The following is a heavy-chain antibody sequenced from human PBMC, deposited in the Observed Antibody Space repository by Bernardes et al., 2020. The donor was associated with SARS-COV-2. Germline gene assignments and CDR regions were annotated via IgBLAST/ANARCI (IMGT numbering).Heavy chain of an antibody. Sequence: GGVLRPSCAASGFTLSNYAMSWGPPAPGKGLGWVSGISGSGGSTYYPDSVKGRFTISRDNSKNTLYLQMNSLRAEDTAVYYCAKEGGYNYGFQWGQGTLVTVSS. V-gene: IGHV3-23*01. D-gene: IGHD5-18*01. J-gene: IGHJ4*02. CDR2: ISGSGGST. CDR1: GFTLSNYA. CDR3: AKEGGYNYGFQ.